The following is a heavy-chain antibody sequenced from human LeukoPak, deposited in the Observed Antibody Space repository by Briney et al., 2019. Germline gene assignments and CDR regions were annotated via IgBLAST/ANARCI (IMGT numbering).Heavy chain of an antibody. Sequence: VASVKVSCKASGYTFTSYGISWVRQAPGQGLEWMGWISAYNGNTNYAQKLQGRVTMTTDTSTSTAYMELRSLRSDDTAVYYCARDFRRLDIAARQVDYWGQGTLVTVSS. J-gene: IGHJ4*02. CDR1: GYTFTSYG. CDR2: ISAYNGNT. D-gene: IGHD6-6*01. V-gene: IGHV1-18*01. CDR3: ARDFRRLDIAARQVDY.